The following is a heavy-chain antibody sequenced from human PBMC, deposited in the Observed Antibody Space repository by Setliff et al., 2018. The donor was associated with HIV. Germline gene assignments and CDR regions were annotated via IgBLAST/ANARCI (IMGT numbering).Heavy chain of an antibody. CDR3: ATRAYDSSGYLRSRVSGAAFDI. CDR1: GHTFTSYG. V-gene: IGHV1-18*01. J-gene: IGHJ3*02. CDR2: ISAYNGNT. D-gene: IGHD3-22*01. Sequence: ASVKVSCKASGHTFTSYGISWVRQAPGQGLEWMGWISAYNGNTNYAQKLQGRVTMTTDTSTSTAYMELRSLRSDDTAVYYCATRAYDSSGYLRSRVSGAAFDIWGQGTMVT.